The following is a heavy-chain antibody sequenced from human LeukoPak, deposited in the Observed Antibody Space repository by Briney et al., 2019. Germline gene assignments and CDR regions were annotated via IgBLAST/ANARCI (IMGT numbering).Heavy chain of an antibody. V-gene: IGHV5-51*01. CDR1: GYSFTSYW. D-gene: IGHD1-26*01. CDR2: IYPGDSDT. Sequence: GESLKISCKGSGYSFTSYWIGWVRQMPGKGLECMGIIYPGDSDTRYSPSFQGQVTISADKSMSTAYLQWSTLKASDTAVYYCARRWELGWFDPWGQGTLVTVSS. J-gene: IGHJ5*02. CDR3: ARRWELGWFDP.